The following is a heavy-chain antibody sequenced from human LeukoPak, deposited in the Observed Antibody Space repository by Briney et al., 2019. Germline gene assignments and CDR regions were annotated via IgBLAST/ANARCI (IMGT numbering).Heavy chain of an antibody. Sequence: SETLSLTCTVSGGSISGSSYYWGWIRQPPGKGLEWIGSIYYSGSTYYNPSLKSRVTISVDTSKNQFSLKLSSVTAADTAVYYCATRVEMATILDYWGQGTLVTVSS. V-gene: IGHV4-39*01. CDR3: ATRVEMATILDY. D-gene: IGHD5-24*01. J-gene: IGHJ4*02. CDR1: GGSISGSSYY. CDR2: IYYSGST.